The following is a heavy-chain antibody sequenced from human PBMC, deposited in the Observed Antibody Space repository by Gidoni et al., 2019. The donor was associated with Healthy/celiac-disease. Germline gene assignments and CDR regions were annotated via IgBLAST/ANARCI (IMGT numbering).Heavy chain of an antibody. CDR3: AREVSTMVRGANLNY. V-gene: IGHV1-18*01. CDR2: ISAYNGNT. J-gene: IGHJ4*02. Sequence: VRQAPGQGLEWMGWISAYNGNTNYAQKLQGRVTMTTDTSTSTAYMELRSLRSDDTAVYYCAREVSTMVRGANLNYWGQGTLVTVSS. D-gene: IGHD3-10*01.